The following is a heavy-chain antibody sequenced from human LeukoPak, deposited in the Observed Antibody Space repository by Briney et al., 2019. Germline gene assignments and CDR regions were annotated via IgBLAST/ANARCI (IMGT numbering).Heavy chain of an antibody. CDR3: ARARDSSGFSSLDY. CDR2: ISSSSSYI. Sequence: GSVSLSCAASGFTFSSYSMNWVGQAPGKGLEWVSSISSSSSYIYYADSVKGRFTISRDNAKNSLYLQMNSLRAEDTALYYCARARDSSGFSSLDYWGKRVIVSVSS. V-gene: IGHV3-21*04. J-gene: IGHJ4*02. CDR1: GFTFSSYS. D-gene: IGHD3-22*01.